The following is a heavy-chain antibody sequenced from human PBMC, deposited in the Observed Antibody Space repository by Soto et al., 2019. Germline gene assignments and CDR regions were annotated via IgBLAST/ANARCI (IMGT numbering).Heavy chain of an antibody. J-gene: IGHJ6*02. CDR2: ISTDNGNT. CDR3: ASSYSNYALIDYYYYGMDV. V-gene: IGHV1-18*01. D-gene: IGHD4-4*01. Sequence: ASVKVSCKASGYTFTNSGISWVRQAPGQGLEWMGWISTDNGNTKYSQKFQGRVTITRDTSASTAYMELSSLRSEDTAVYYCASSYSNYALIDYYYYGMDVWGQGTTVTVSS. CDR1: GYTFTNSG.